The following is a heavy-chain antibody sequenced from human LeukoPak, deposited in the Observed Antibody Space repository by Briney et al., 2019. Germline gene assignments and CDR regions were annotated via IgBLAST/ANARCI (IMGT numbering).Heavy chain of an antibody. CDR1: GFTFSSYN. V-gene: IGHV3-48*02. J-gene: IGHJ4*02. D-gene: IGHD1-7*01. CDR2: ISGSSGTI. Sequence: GGSLRLSCTASGFTFSSYNMNWVRQTPGKGLEWLSYISGSSGTIYYADSVKGRFTISRDNAKNSLDLQMNSLRDEDTALYYCARVANSNYYFDCWGQETLVTVSS. CDR3: ARVANSNYYFDC.